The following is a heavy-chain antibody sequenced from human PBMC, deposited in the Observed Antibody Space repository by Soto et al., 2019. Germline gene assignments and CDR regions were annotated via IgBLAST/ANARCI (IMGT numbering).Heavy chain of an antibody. V-gene: IGHV4-31*03. J-gene: IGHJ5*02. CDR2: IYYSGST. D-gene: IGHD3-3*01. CDR3: ARWWSGSRQEFDP. Sequence: QVQLQESGPGLVKPSQTLSLTCTVSGGSISSGDYYWSWIRQHPGKGLEWIGYIYYSGSTYYNPSRKSRVTISVDTSKNQFSLKLSSVTAADTAVYYCARWWSGSRQEFDPWGQGTLVPVSS. CDR1: GGSISSGDYY.